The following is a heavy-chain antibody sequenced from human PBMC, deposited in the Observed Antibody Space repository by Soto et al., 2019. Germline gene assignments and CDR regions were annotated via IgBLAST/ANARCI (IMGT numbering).Heavy chain of an antibody. V-gene: IGHV1-8*01. J-gene: IGHJ6*02. CDR2: MNHNSGNT. Sequence: QVQLVQSGAEVKKPGASVKVSCKASGYTFTSYDINWVRQATGQGLEWMGWMNHNSGNTGYEQKFQGRVTMTRNTCINTAYMELSSLTSRETAVYYCARVDGSSWFSLYGMDVWGQGTPVTVP. CDR3: ARVDGSSWFSLYGMDV. CDR1: GYTFTSYD. D-gene: IGHD6-13*01.